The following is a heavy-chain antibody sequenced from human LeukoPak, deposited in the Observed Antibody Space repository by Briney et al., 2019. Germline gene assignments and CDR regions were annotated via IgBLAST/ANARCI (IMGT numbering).Heavy chain of an antibody. CDR3: ARQSYDILTGSRTDYFDY. CDR1: GYSFTSYW. Sequence: GESLKISCKGSGYSFTSYWIGWVRQMPGKGLEWMGIIYPGDSDTRYSPSFQGQVTISADKSISTAYLQWSSLKASDTAMYYCARQSYDILTGSRTDYFDYWDQGTLVTVSS. V-gene: IGHV5-51*01. J-gene: IGHJ4*02. D-gene: IGHD3-9*01. CDR2: IYPGDSDT.